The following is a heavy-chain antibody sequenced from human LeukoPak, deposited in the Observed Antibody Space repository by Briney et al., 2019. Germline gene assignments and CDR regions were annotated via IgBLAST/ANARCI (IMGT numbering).Heavy chain of an antibody. Sequence: GASVKVSCKASGYTFTSYAMNWVRQAPGQGLEWMGWINTNTGNPTYAQGFTGRFVFSLDTSVSTAYLQISSLKADDTAVYYCARDGGAGYYDSSGYQGAFDIWGQGTMVTVSS. CDR3: ARDGGAGYYDSSGYQGAFDI. V-gene: IGHV7-4-1*02. CDR2: INTNTGNP. D-gene: IGHD3-22*01. CDR1: GYTFTSYA. J-gene: IGHJ3*02.